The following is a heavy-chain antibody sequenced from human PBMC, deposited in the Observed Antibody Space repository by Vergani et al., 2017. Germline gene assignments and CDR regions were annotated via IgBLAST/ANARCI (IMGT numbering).Heavy chain of an antibody. CDR1: GGSISSGDYY. V-gene: IGHV4-30-4*08. CDR2: IYYSGST. D-gene: IGHD5-18*01. J-gene: IGHJ6*02. CDR3: ARDRDIQLWSPSGMDV. Sequence: QVQLQESGPGLVKPSQTLSLTCTVSGGSISSGDYYWSWIRQPPGKGLEWIGYIYYSGSTYYNPSLKSRVTISVDTSKNQFSLKLSSVTAADTAVYYCARDRDIQLWSPSGMDVWGQGTTVTVSS.